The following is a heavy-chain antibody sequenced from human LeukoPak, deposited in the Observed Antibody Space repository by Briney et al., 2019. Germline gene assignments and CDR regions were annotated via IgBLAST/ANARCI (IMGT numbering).Heavy chain of an antibody. J-gene: IGHJ4*02. CDR3: AREDYASGSYYGDDY. Sequence: GASVKVSCNASGYTFTSYGIIWVRQAPRQGLEWMGWISAYNGNTRYGHNLQDRVTMTSDSSTSTAYMELRSLRSDDTAIYYCAREDYASGSYYGDDYWGQGTLVTVSS. V-gene: IGHV1-18*01. D-gene: IGHD3-10*01. CDR1: GYTFTSYG. CDR2: ISAYNGNT.